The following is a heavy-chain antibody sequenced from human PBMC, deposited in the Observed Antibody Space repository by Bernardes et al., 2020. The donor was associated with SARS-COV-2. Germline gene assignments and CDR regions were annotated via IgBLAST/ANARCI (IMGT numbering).Heavy chain of an antibody. Sequence: ASVKVSCMTSGYTFTKNPIHWLRQAPGHRLEWLGWINTENGNTQYSQKFQGRVIITRDTSATTVYMELSSLASEDTAVYFCARGRRPLWVYWGQGTLVSVSS. D-gene: IGHD7-27*01. CDR3: ARGRRPLWVY. J-gene: IGHJ4*02. CDR2: INTENGNT. V-gene: IGHV1-3*04. CDR1: GYTFTKNP.